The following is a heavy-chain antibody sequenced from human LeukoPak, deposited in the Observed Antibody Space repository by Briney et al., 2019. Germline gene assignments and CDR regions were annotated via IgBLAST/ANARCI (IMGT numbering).Heavy chain of an antibody. CDR2: IYHSGST. J-gene: IGHJ3*02. V-gene: IGHV4-38-2*02. CDR3: ARCKLLNAFDI. CDR1: GYSISSGYY. D-gene: IGHD1-7*01. Sequence: SETLSLTCTVSGYSISSGYYWGWIRQPPGKGLEWIGSIYHSGSTNYNPSLKSRVTISVDTSKNQFSLKLSSVTAADTAVYYCARCKLLNAFDIWGQGTMVTVSS.